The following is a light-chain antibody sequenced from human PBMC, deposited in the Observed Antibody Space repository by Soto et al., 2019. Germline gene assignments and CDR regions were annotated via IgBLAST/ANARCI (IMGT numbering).Light chain of an antibody. J-gene: IGKJ4*01. V-gene: IGKV3-11*01. Sequence: EIVLTQSPATLSLSPGERATLSCRASQSVGAFLAWYLQKPGQAPRLLIFDSSHRATGIPARFSGSGSGTDFTLPISTLEPEVFAVYYWQQRSGWPLTLGGGTRVEIK. CDR3: QQRSGWPLT. CDR2: DSS. CDR1: QSVGAF.